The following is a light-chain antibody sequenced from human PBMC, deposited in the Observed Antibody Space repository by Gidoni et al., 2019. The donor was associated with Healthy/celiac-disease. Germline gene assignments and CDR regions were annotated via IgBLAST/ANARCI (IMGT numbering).Light chain of an antibody. CDR2: WAS. V-gene: IGKV4-1*01. J-gene: IGKJ2*01. CDR1: QSVLYSSNNKDY. Sequence: DIVITQTPGSLAVSLGERATINCKSSQSVLYSSNNKDYLAWYQQKPVQPPTLLIYWASTRESGVPARFRGSGSGTAFTLTISSLQAEDVAVYSCQQYYSTPYTFGQGTKLEIK. CDR3: QQYYSTPYT.